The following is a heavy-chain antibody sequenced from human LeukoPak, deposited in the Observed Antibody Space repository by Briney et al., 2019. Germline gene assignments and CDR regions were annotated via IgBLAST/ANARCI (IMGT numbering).Heavy chain of an antibody. CDR3: ARAYFGLWDTFGLDP. CDR1: GFTFSDYY. Sequence: GGSLRLSCAASGFTFSDYYISWIRQAPGKGLEWVSYISSSGSTIYYADSVKGRFTISRDNAKNSLYLQMNSLRAEDTAVYYCARAYFGLWDTFGLDPWGQGTLVTVSS. CDR2: ISSSGSTI. J-gene: IGHJ5*02. D-gene: IGHD3/OR15-3a*01. V-gene: IGHV3-11*01.